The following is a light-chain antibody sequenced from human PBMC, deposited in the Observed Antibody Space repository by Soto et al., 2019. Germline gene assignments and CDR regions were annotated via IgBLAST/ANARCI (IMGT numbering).Light chain of an antibody. CDR2: GAS. CDR1: QSVSRN. J-gene: IGKJ4*01. Sequence: EIVMTQSPATLSVSPGERVTLSCRASQSVSRNLAWYQQIPGQAPRLLIYGASTRATGIPARFSGSESGTEFTLTISLLQSEDFAVYYCQQYNNWPPLAFGGGTKVEIK. V-gene: IGKV3-15*01. CDR3: QQYNNWPPLA.